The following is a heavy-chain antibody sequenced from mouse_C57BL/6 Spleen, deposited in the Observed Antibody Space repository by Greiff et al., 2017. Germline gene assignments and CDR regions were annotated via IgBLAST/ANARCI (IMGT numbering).Heavy chain of an antibody. Sequence: QVQLQQPGAELVKPGASVKLSCKASGYTFTSYWMHWVKQRPGQGLEWIGMIHPNSGSTNYNEKFKSKATLTVDKSSSTAYMQLSSLTSEDSAVXYCARFGSRGYWYFDVWGTGTTVTVSS. CDR1: GYTFTSYW. CDR2: IHPNSGST. D-gene: IGHD1-1*01. J-gene: IGHJ1*03. V-gene: IGHV1-64*01. CDR3: ARFGSRGYWYFDV.